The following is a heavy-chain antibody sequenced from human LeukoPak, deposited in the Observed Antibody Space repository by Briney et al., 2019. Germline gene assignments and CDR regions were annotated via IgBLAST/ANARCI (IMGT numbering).Heavy chain of an antibody. CDR1: GGSISSYY. V-gene: IGHV4-59*12. J-gene: IGHJ4*02. Sequence: SETLSLTCTVSGGSISSYYWSWIRQPPGKGLEWIGYIYYSGSTNYNPSLKSRVTISVDTSKNQFSLKLSSVTAADTAVYYCARRAVTTGENYFDYWGQGTLVTVSS. CDR2: IYYSGST. CDR3: ARRAVTTGENYFDY. D-gene: IGHD4-17*01.